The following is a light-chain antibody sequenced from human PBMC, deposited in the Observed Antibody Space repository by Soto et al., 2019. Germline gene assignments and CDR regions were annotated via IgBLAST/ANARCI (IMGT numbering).Light chain of an antibody. CDR2: EGS. Sequence: QSALTQPASVSGSPGQSITISCTGTSSDVGSYNLVSWYQQHPGKAPKLMIYEGSKRPSGVSNRFSGSKSGNTASLTISGLQAEDEADYYCCSPNWVFGGGTKLTVL. V-gene: IGLV2-23*01. J-gene: IGLJ3*02. CDR3: CSPNWV. CDR1: SSDVGSYNL.